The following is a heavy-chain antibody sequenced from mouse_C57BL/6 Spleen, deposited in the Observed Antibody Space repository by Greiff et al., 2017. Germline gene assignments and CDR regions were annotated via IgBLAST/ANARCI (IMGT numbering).Heavy chain of an antibody. V-gene: IGHV1-81*01. CDR1: GYTFTSYG. CDR2: IYPRSGNT. Sequence: QVQLKESGAELARPGASVTLSCKASGYTFTSYGISWVKQRTGQGLEWIGEIYPRSGNTYYTAKFKGKATMTADKSSSTTYLQLRSLTSEDSAVYFCARRTGYDYWGQGTPLTVSA. J-gene: IGHJ2*01. D-gene: IGHD2-2*01. CDR3: ARRTGYDY.